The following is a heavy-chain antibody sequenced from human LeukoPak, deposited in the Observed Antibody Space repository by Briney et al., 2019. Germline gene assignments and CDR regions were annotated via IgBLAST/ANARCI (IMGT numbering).Heavy chain of an antibody. D-gene: IGHD6-13*01. CDR1: NYSISNSLY. J-gene: IGHJ4*02. CDR3: ASGDPQGSSWYWVEY. CDR2: IYRSGTA. Sequence: SEPLSLTCSGSNYSISNSLYWGWLRQPPGKGLEWIGSIYRSGTAYYNPSLKSRVTISVDTSKNQFSLKLSSVTAADTAMYYCASGDPQGSSWYWVEYWGQGRLVTVSS. V-gene: IGHV4-38-2*02.